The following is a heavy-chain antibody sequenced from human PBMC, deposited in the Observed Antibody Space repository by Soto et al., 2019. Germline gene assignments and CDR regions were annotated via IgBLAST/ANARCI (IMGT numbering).Heavy chain of an antibody. CDR3: ARGKSHGDYGPEYYFDY. Sequence: PGGSLRLSCAASGFTVSSNYMSWVRQAPGKGLEWVSVIYSGGSTYYADSVKGRFTISRHNSKNTLYLQMNSLRAEDTAVYYCARGKSHGDYGPEYYFDYWGQGTLVTVSS. V-gene: IGHV3-53*04. D-gene: IGHD4-17*01. CDR2: IYSGGST. CDR1: GFTVSSNY. J-gene: IGHJ4*02.